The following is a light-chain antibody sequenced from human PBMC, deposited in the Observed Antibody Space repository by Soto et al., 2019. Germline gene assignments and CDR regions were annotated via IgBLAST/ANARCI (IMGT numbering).Light chain of an antibody. J-gene: IGLJ3*02. Sequence: QSVLTQPPSVSAAPGQKVTVSCSGSSSNIGNNHVSWYQHLPGTAPKVLIYDNNKRPSGIPDRFSGSKSATSATLDITVLQTGDEADYYCGSWDRSLRGWVFGGGTKLTVL. CDR1: SSNIGNNH. CDR3: GSWDRSLRGWV. V-gene: IGLV1-51*01. CDR2: DNN.